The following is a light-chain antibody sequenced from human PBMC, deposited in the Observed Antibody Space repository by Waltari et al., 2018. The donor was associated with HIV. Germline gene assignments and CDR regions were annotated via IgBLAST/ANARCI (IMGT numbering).Light chain of an antibody. V-gene: IGLV1-44*01. CDR3: AVWDVSLENWV. CDR1: DSNIGRYP. J-gene: IGLJ3*02. Sequence: SPVTQPPSASGTPGQRVAVSCSGRDSNIGRYPVRWYQRLPGAAPKVLIYRNNQRPSGVSDRFSGSKSGTSASLAISGLQSEDEADYFCAVWDVSLENWVFGGGTKLTVL. CDR2: RNN.